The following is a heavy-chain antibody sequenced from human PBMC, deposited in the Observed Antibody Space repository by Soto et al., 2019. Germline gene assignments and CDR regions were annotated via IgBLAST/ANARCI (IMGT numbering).Heavy chain of an antibody. Sequence: VQSGAEVKKPGASVEVSCKASGYTFTSYGISWVRQAPGQGLEWMGWISAYNGNTNYAQKRQGRVTMTTDTSTSTAYMELRSLRSDDTAVYYCVVAAQPYYFDYWGQGTLVTVSS. V-gene: IGHV1-18*01. D-gene: IGHD2-15*01. J-gene: IGHJ4*02. CDR1: GYTFTSYG. CDR3: VVAAQPYYFDY. CDR2: ISAYNGNT.